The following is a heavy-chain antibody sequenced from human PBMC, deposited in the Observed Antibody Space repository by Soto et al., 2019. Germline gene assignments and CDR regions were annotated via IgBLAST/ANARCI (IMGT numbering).Heavy chain of an antibody. CDR2: IGNRGTGI. CDR1: GFTFGDYY. J-gene: IGHJ5*02. CDR3: ARDLRAVGMASRFDP. D-gene: IGHD6-13*01. V-gene: IGHV3-11*01. Sequence: PGGSLRLSCAASGFTFGDYYMTWIRQAPGKGLEWVSFIGNRGTGIYYADSVKGRFTIFRDNAKNSLYLQMNSLRAEDTAMYYCARDLRAVGMASRFDPWGQGTLVTGSS.